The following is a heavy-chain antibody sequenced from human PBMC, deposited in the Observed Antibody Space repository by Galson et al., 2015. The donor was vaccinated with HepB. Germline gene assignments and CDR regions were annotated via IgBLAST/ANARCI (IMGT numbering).Heavy chain of an antibody. CDR3: ARLRCATCGFDY. Sequence: SETLSLTCTVSGGSISPYFWSWIRQPPGEGLECIAYIYYSGSTNYNPSLKSRVTMSVDTSKNQFSLKLSSVTAADTAVYYCARLRCATCGFDYWGQGTLVTVSS. V-gene: IGHV4-59*08. CDR2: IYYSGST. J-gene: IGHJ4*02. CDR1: GGSISPYF. D-gene: IGHD2-8*01.